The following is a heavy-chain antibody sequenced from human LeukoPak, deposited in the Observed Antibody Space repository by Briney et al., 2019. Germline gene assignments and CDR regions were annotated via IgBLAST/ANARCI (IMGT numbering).Heavy chain of an antibody. CDR2: IYYTGST. V-gene: IGHV4-59*01. J-gene: IGHJ6*03. Sequence: SETLSLTCTVSGGSISNNYWSWIRQPPEKGLEWVGYIYYTGSTNYNPSLKSRVTISLDTFKNQFSLKLSSVTAADTAVYYCARRRVTGTNTYFYYYMDVWGKGTTVTVSS. CDR1: GGSISNNY. D-gene: IGHD1-1*01. CDR3: ARRRVTGTNTYFYYYMDV.